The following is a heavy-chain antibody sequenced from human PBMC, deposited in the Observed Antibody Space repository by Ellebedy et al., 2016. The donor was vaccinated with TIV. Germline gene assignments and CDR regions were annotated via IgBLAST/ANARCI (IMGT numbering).Heavy chain of an antibody. CDR2: ISFDGRNK. CDR3: AKESSGWSPIDY. CDR1: GFTFSTYD. D-gene: IGHD6-19*01. V-gene: IGHV3-30*18. Sequence: GESLKISCAASGFTFSTYDMHWVRQAPGKGLEWVAAISFDGRNKYYADSVKGRFTISRDNSKNTLYLQMNSLRGEDTAVYYCAKESSGWSPIDYWGQGALVTVSS. J-gene: IGHJ4*02.